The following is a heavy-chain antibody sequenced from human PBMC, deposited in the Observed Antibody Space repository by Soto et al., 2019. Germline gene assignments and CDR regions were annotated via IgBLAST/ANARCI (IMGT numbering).Heavy chain of an antibody. D-gene: IGHD2-15*01. J-gene: IGHJ4*02. CDR1: GGSISSGGYS. CDR3: ASGQVVAAQH. V-gene: IGHV4-30-2*01. CDR2: IYHSGST. Sequence: QLQLQESGSGLVKPSQTLSLTCAVSGGSISSGGYSWSWIRQPPGKGLEWIGYIYHSGSTYYNPSLRSRVTTAVDRSKNQFSLKLRSAAAADTAVYYCASGQVVAAQHWGQGTLVTVSS.